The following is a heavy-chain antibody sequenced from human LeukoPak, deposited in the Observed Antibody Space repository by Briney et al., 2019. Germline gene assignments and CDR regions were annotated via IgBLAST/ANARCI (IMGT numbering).Heavy chain of an antibody. V-gene: IGHV4-39*01. D-gene: IGHD2-2*01. Sequence: SETLSLTCTVSGGSISSSSNYWGWIRQPPGKGLEWIGSMYYSGYTYYNPSLKSRVTISVDTSKNHFSLKLSSVTAADTAVYYRARHIPASRYCSTTSCYSADYWGQGTLVTVSS. CDR2: MYYSGYT. CDR1: GGSISSSSNY. J-gene: IGHJ4*02. CDR3: ARHIPASRYCSTTSCYSADY.